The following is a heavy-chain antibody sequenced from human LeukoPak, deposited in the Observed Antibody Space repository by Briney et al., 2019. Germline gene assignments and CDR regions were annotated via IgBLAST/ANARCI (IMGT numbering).Heavy chain of an antibody. CDR1: GFTFSSYG. J-gene: IGHJ4*02. Sequence: GGSLRLSCAASGFTFSSYGMHWVHQAPGKGLEWVAFIRYDGSNKYYADSVKGRFTISRDNSKNTLYLQMNSLRAEDTAVYYCAKDRLLAYGSGSSFDYWGQGTLVTVSS. D-gene: IGHD3-10*01. CDR2: IRYDGSNK. V-gene: IGHV3-30*02. CDR3: AKDRLLAYGSGSSFDY.